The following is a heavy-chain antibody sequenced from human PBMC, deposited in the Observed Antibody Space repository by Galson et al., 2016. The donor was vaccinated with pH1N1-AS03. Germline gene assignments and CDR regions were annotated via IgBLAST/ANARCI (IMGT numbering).Heavy chain of an antibody. CDR3: AKEVGSSGWFDACDL. V-gene: IGHV3-74*01. D-gene: IGHD6-19*01. CDR1: GFSFSTYW. J-gene: IGHJ3*01. Sequence: SLRLSCAASGFSFSTYWMYWVRQAPGKGLVWLARINGDATTTNYADSVRSRSTISRDNAKNTLHLQMNSLRVEDTANYFCAKEVGSSGWFDACDLWGQGTVVTVSS. CDR2: INGDATTT.